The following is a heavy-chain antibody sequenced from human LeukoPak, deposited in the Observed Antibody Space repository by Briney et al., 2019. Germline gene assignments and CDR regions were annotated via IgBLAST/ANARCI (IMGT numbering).Heavy chain of an antibody. CDR1: GFTFSNAW. CDR2: IKSKTDGGTT. Sequence: GGSLRLSCAASGFTFSNAWMSWVRQAPGKGLEWVGRIKSKTDGGTTDYAAPVKVRFTISRDDSKNTLYLQMNSLKTEDTAVYYCTTRYPIVVVTAVDYWGQGTLVTVSS. D-gene: IGHD2-21*02. V-gene: IGHV3-15*01. CDR3: TTRYPIVVVTAVDY. J-gene: IGHJ4*02.